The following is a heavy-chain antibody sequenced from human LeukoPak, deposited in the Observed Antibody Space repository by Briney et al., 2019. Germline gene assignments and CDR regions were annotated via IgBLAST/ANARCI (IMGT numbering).Heavy chain of an antibody. V-gene: IGHV3-21*01. CDR1: GFTFSSYS. CDR2: ISSSSSYI. D-gene: IGHD3-3*01. Sequence: RTGGSLRLSCAASGFTFSSYSMNWVRQAPGKGLEWVSSISSSSSYIYYADSVKGRFTISRDNAKNTLYLQMNSLRAEDTAVYYCARAEMSLRSLDVWGKGTTVTVSS. CDR3: ARAEMSLRSLDV. J-gene: IGHJ6*04.